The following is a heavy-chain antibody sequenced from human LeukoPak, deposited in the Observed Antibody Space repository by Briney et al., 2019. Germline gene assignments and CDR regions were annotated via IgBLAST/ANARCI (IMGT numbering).Heavy chain of an antibody. D-gene: IGHD4-23*01. J-gene: IGHJ4*02. V-gene: IGHV1-24*01. Sequence: GASVKVSCKVSGYTLTELSMHWVRQAPGKGLEWMGGFDPEDGETIYAQKFQGRVTMTEDTSTDTAYMELSSLRSEDTAVYYCATDLRGELRWFFDYWGQGTLVTVSS. CDR2: FDPEDGET. CDR1: GYTLTELS. CDR3: ATDLRGELRWFFDY.